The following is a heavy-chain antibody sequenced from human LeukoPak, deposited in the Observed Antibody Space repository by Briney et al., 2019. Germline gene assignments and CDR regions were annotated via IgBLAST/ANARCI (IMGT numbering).Heavy chain of an antibody. V-gene: IGHV5-51*01. CDR2: IYPADSDP. CDR3: ARTYYYDTSGFLTAYYFDY. D-gene: IGHD3-22*01. J-gene: IGHJ4*02. Sequence: GESLKISCKGSGYSFTNYWIAWVRQMPGKGLEWMGIIYPADSDPRYSPSFQGQITSSVDKSITTAYLQWSSLKASDTAMYYCARTYYYDTSGFLTAYYFDYWGQGTLVTVSS. CDR1: GYSFTNYW.